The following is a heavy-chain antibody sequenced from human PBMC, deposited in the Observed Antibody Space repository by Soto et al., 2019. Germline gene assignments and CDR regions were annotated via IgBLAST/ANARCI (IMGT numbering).Heavy chain of an antibody. Sequence: GGSLRLSCAAPGFTFSTYGMDWVRQAPGKGLEWISYIGISTSAIYYADSVKGRFTISRDDAKNSLYLQMNSLRDEDTAIYYCARDRGRNYFDYWGHGILVTVSS. J-gene: IGHJ4*01. V-gene: IGHV3-48*02. CDR1: GFTFSTYG. CDR2: IGISTSAI. D-gene: IGHD2-15*01. CDR3: ARDRGRNYFDY.